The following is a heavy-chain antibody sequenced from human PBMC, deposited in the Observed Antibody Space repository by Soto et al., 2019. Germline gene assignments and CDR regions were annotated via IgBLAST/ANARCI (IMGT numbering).Heavy chain of an antibody. CDR1: GFTFSDFY. J-gene: IGHJ4*02. V-gene: IGHV3-11*01. CDR2: ISSRGSAI. CDR3: ARCGDHQRYYFDF. D-gene: IGHD2-21*02. Sequence: QVQVEESGGGLVKPGGSLRLSCTTSGFTFSDFYMSWIRQTPGKGLEWLAYISSRGSAIFHADSVKGRFTISRDNSKNSLDLQMSSLGVDDTAVYYCARCGDHQRYYFDFWGQGTLVTVSS.